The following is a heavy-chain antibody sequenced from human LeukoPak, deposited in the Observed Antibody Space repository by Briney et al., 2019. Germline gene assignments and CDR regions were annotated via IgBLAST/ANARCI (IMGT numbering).Heavy chain of an antibody. D-gene: IGHD4-23*01. V-gene: IGHV3-33*01. Sequence: GGSLRLSCAASGFTFSSYGMHWVRQAPGKGLEWVAVIWYDGSNKYYADSVKGRFTISRDNSKNTLYLQMNSLRAEDTAVYYCARVNSGNWFDPWGQGTLGTVSS. J-gene: IGHJ5*02. CDR3: ARVNSGNWFDP. CDR1: GFTFSSYG. CDR2: IWYDGSNK.